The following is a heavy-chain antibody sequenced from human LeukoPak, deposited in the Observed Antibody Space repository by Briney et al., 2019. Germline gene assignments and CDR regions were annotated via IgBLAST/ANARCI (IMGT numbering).Heavy chain of an antibody. CDR1: GYTFTGYY. CDR3: ARDQQLVSGYYYYGMDV. J-gene: IGHJ6*02. D-gene: IGHD6-13*01. Sequence: ASVKVSCKASGYTFTGYYMHWVRQAPGQGLEWMGWINPNSGGTNYAQKFQGWVTMTRDTSISTAYMELSRLRSDDTAVYYCARDQQLVSGYYYYGMDVWGQGTTVTVSS. V-gene: IGHV1-2*04. CDR2: INPNSGGT.